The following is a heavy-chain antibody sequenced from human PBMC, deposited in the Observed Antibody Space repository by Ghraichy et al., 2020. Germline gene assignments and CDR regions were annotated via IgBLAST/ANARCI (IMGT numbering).Heavy chain of an antibody. CDR1: GGSVSSGSYY. V-gene: IGHV4-61*01. Sequence: SETLSLTCTVSGGSVSSGSYYWSWIRQPPGKGLEWIGYIYYSGSTNYNPSLKSRVTISVDTSKNQFSLKLSSVTAADTAVYYCASAQLDYGGNSGDAFDIWGQGTMVTVSS. CDR3: ASAQLDYGGNSGDAFDI. CDR2: IYYSGST. J-gene: IGHJ3*02. D-gene: IGHD4-23*01.